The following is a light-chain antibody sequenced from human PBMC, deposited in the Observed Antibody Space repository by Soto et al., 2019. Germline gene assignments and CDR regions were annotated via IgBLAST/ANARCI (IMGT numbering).Light chain of an antibody. Sequence: DIQRTQSPSSLSASIGDRFTSAGRASPYINTYLNWYQQKPGKANKLLIYAASSLQSGVPSRFSGSGSGTDFTLIITSLQPEDFATYSCQQSYSAPLTVGGGTKVDIK. CDR3: QQSYSAPLT. V-gene: IGKV1-39*01. CDR1: PYINTY. J-gene: IGKJ4*01. CDR2: AAS.